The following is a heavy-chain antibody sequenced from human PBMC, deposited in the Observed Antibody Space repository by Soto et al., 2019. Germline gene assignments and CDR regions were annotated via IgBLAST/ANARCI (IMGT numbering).Heavy chain of an antibody. Sequence: QVQLVESGGGAVQPGRSLRLSCAASGFTFSSYGMHWVRQAPGKGLEWVAFIWYDGSNKYYADSVKGRFTISRDNSKNTVFLQMSSLSAEDTAVYYCARGASAVAASLDYWAQGTLVSVSS. V-gene: IGHV3-33*01. D-gene: IGHD6-19*01. CDR3: ARGASAVAASLDY. J-gene: IGHJ4*02. CDR2: IWYDGSNK. CDR1: GFTFSSYG.